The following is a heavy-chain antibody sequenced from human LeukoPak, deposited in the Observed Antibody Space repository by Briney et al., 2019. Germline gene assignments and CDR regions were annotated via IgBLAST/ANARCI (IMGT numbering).Heavy chain of an antibody. CDR3: ARGDYDILTGYPIPLDY. CDR2: ISYDGSNK. V-gene: IGHV3-30*03. Sequence: GRSLRLSCVASGFTFSGHGMHWVRQAPGKGLEWVAVISYDGSNKYYADSVKGRFTISRDNSKNTLYLQMNSLRAEDTAVYYCARGDYDILTGYPIPLDYWGQGTLVTVSS. J-gene: IGHJ4*02. D-gene: IGHD3-9*01. CDR1: GFTFSGHG.